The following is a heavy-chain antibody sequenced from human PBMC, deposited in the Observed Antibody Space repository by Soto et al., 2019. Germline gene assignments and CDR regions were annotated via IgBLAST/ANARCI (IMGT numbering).Heavy chain of an antibody. Sequence: EVQLVESGGGLIQPGGSLRLSCAVSGFTVSNNYMSWVRQAPGKGLEGVSVIYSGGYTAYGDSVKGRFTISRDNSKNTLSLQKNTRSPDDAPVYYCATHRGGGYWGQGTLVTVSS. D-gene: IGHD3-10*01. V-gene: IGHV3-53*01. CDR2: IYSGGYT. CDR3: ATHRGGGY. J-gene: IGHJ4*02. CDR1: GFTVSNNY.